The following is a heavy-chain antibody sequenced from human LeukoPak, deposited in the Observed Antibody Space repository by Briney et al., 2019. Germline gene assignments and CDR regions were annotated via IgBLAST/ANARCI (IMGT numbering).Heavy chain of an antibody. CDR1: GFTFSSYS. V-gene: IGHV3-21*01. Sequence: PGGSLRLSCAASGFTFSSYSMNWVRQAPGKGLEWVSSISSSSSYIYYADSVKGRFTISRDNAKNSLYLQMNSLRAEDTAVYYCARVPHYYDSSGYKAFDIWGQGTMVTVSS. CDR2: ISSSSSYI. CDR3: ARVPHYYDSSGYKAFDI. D-gene: IGHD3-22*01. J-gene: IGHJ3*02.